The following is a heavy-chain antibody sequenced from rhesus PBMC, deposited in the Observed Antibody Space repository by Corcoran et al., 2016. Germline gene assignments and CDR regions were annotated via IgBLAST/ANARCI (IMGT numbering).Heavy chain of an antibody. V-gene: IGHV4S14*01. J-gene: IGHJ4*01. CDR1: GGSISGYYY. D-gene: IGHD3-3*01. CDR2: IYGSGGSN. Sequence: QVQLQESGPGLVKPSETLSLTCAASGGSISGYYYWSWIRQPPGKGRGWIGSIYGSGGSNSLNPSLKSRVTLSVDTSKNQFSLKLSSVTAADTAVYYCASNQFLDWLSFDYWGQGVLVTVSS. CDR3: ASNQFLDWLSFDY.